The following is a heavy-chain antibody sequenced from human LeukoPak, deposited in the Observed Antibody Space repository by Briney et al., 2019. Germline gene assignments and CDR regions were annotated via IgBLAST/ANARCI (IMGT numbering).Heavy chain of an antibody. V-gene: IGHV3-23*01. CDR1: GFTLSTYA. J-gene: IGHJ3*02. Sequence: GGSLRLSCAASGFTLSTYAMNWVRQAPGKGLEWVSSISGSGGSTYYGEAVKGRFTISRDNSKKTLYLQMNSLRAEDTALYYSVGGECSSTSCGTDAFDIWGQGTMVTASS. CDR2: ISGSGGST. CDR3: VGGECSSTSCGTDAFDI. D-gene: IGHD2-2*01.